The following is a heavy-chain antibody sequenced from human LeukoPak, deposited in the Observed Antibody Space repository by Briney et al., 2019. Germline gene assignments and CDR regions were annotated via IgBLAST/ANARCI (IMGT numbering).Heavy chain of an antibody. V-gene: IGHV3-23*01. J-gene: IGHJ4*02. CDR3: AKGRGSSSWYHFDY. Sequence: GGSLRLSCAASGFTFSTYAMSWVRQAPGKGLEWVSAISGTSGTTYYADSVKGRFTISRDNSNNALYLQMNSLRAEDTAVYYCAKGRGSSSWYHFDYWGQGTLVTVSS. CDR1: GFTFSTYA. D-gene: IGHD6-13*01. CDR2: ISGTSGTT.